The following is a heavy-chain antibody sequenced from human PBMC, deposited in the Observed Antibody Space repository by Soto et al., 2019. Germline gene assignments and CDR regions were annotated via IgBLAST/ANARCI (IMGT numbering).Heavy chain of an antibody. Sequence: QVQLVESGGGVVQPGGSLRLSCAASGFTFRNYAMHWVRQAPGKGLECLAVIAYDGSNAFYRDSVKGRFTISRDNYKNPFYLHRNSLRSEDTGVYYCARGDREDILVVVGARPGEYGIDIWGHGTTVTVSS. CDR3: ARGDREDILVVVGARPGEYGIDI. V-gene: IGHV3-30-3*01. CDR2: IAYDGSNA. J-gene: IGHJ6*02. CDR1: GFTFRNYA. D-gene: IGHD2-15*01.